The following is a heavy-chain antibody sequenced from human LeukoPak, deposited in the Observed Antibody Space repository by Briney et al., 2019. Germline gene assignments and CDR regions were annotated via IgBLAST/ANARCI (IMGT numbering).Heavy chain of an antibody. CDR1: GYTFTDYY. J-gene: IGHJ4*02. D-gene: IGHD2-2*01. CDR2: INPNRGGT. CDR3: ARGGFCGSTSCYLFDY. V-gene: IGHV1-2*02. Sequence: ASVNVSCKASGYTFTDYYMHWVRQAPGQGLEWMGWINPNRGGTDYAQKFQGRVTMTRDTSISTAYMELSRLRSDDTAVYYCARGGFCGSTSCYLFDYWGQGTLVTVSS.